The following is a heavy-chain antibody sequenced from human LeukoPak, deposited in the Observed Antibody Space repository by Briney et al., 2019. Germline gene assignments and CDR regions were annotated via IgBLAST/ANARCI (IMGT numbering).Heavy chain of an antibody. D-gene: IGHD3-22*01. V-gene: IGHV1-2*02. CDR1: GYRFTGYY. Sequence: ASVKVSCKASGYRFTGYYMHWVRQAPGQGLEWMGWINPNSGGTNYAQKFQGRVTMTRDTSISTAYMELSRLRSDDTAVYYCARGLYYDSSGLDYWGQGTLVTVSS. J-gene: IGHJ4*02. CDR3: ARGLYYDSSGLDY. CDR2: INPNSGGT.